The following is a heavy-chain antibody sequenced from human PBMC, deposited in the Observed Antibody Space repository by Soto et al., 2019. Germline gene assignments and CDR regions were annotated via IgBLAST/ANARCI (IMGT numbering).Heavy chain of an antibody. CDR1: GYSFTSYW. CDR3: ARQRPTLWTYGDFGIIDY. V-gene: IGHV5-51*01. Sequence: GESLKISCKGSGYSFTSYWIGWVRQMPGKGLEWMGIIYPGDSDTRYSPSFQGQVTISADKSISTAYLQWSSLKASDTAMYYCARQRPTLWTYGDFGIIDYWGQGTLVTVSS. CDR2: IYPGDSDT. J-gene: IGHJ4*02. D-gene: IGHD4-17*01.